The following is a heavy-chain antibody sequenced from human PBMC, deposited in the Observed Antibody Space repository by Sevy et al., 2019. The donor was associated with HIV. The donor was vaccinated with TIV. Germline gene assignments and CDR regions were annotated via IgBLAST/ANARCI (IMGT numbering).Heavy chain of an antibody. D-gene: IGHD1-26*01. V-gene: IGHV3-74*01. CDR3: ARDRSGSYHVSDNWFDP. CDR2: IKSDGSST. CDR1: GFTFSSYW. J-gene: IGHJ5*02. Sequence: GGSLRLSCAASGFTFSSYWMHWVRQVPGKGQVWASRIKSDGSSTSYADSVKGRFTISRDNAKNTLYLQMNSLRAEDTAVYYCARDRSGSYHVSDNWFDPWGQGTLVTVSS.